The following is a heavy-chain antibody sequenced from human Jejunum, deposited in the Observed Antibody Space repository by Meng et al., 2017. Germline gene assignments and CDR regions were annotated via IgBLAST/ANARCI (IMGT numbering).Heavy chain of an antibody. CDR1: GDSVSSDNYY. J-gene: IGHJ4*02. CDR3: ARTPLYSGSYYFDP. CDR2: VYYSGHT. D-gene: IGHD1-26*01. V-gene: IGHV4-61*03. Sequence: QGHRQESGPGLVRPSEALSLTCTVSGDSVSSDNYYWSWIRQPPGKGLEWIGYVYYSGHTDCNPSLKSRLSISIDTSKNHFSLKLSSVTAADTAVYYCARTPLYSGSYYFDPWGQGALVTVSS.